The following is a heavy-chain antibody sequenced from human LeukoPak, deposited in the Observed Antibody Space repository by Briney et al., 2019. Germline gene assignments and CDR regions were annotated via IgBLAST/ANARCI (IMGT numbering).Heavy chain of an antibody. D-gene: IGHD3-3*01. Sequence: PSETLSLTCTVSGGSVSVSSGSYYWSWIRQPPGKGLEWIGYIYYTGSTNYNPSLKSRVTISSDTSKNQFSLKLSSVTAADTAVYYCARSHDFWSGYSRGQGTLVTVSS. J-gene: IGHJ5*01. V-gene: IGHV4-61*01. CDR2: IYYTGST. CDR1: GGSVSVSSGSYY. CDR3: ARSHDFWSGYS.